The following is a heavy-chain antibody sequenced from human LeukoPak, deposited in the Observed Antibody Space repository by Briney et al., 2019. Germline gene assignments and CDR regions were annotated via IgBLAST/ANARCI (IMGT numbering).Heavy chain of an antibody. J-gene: IGHJ4*02. CDR3: ARYTGSFTPLDY. D-gene: IGHD3-10*01. Sequence: GESLTISCEGSGYFFNTYWVAWVRQTPGKGLEWMGIISPDDSYTSYSLSFAGHITISAAKSISTAYLQWTSLKASDSAMYYCARYTGSFTPLDYWGQGTLVTVSS. CDR1: GYFFNTYW. V-gene: IGHV5-51*01. CDR2: ISPDDSYT.